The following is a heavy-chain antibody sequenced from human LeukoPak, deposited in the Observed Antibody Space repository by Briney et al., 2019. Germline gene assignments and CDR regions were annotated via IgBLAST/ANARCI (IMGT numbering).Heavy chain of an antibody. D-gene: IGHD4-23*01. CDR3: ARGTYYGGKTNWFDP. V-gene: IGHV4-59*01. CDR2: TYYSGST. CDR1: GGSISGYF. J-gene: IGHJ5*02. Sequence: SETLSLTCTVSGGSISGYFWSWIRQPPGKGLEWIGYTYYSGSTNYDPSLKSRVTISVDTSKDQFSLKLSSVTAADTAVYYCARGTYYGGKTNWFDPWGQGTLVTVSS.